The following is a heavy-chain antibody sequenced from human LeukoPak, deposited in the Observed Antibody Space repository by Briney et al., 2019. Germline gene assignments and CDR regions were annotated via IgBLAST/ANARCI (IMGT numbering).Heavy chain of an antibody. CDR2: ISSGSTI. Sequence: GGSLRLSCAASGLTFSEYYMSWIRQAPGKGLEWVSYISSGSTIYYADSVKGRFTISRDNAKNSLYPQMNSLRAEDTAVYYCARDTGGAYCGGDCYFDVDAWGKGTTVTVSS. J-gene: IGHJ6*04. CDR3: ARDTGGAYCGGDCYFDVDA. CDR1: GLTFSEYY. V-gene: IGHV3-11*04. D-gene: IGHD2-21*02.